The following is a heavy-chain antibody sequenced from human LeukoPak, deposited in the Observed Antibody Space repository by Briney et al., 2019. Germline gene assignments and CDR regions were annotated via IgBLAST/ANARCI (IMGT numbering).Heavy chain of an antibody. CDR3: ARDSTVERGNYFDY. V-gene: IGHV3-48*03. CDR1: GFTSGSYE. J-gene: IGHJ4*02. Sequence: GGSLSPSWAAPGFTSGSYESNWVRQPQGKGLEWVSYISSSGSTIYYADSVKGRFTISRDNAKNSLYLQMNSLRAEDTAVYYCARDSTVERGNYFDYWGQGTLVTVSS. CDR2: ISSSGSTI. D-gene: IGHD1-1*01.